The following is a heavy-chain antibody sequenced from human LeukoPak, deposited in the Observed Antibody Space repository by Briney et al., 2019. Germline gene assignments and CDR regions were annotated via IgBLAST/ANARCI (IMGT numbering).Heavy chain of an antibody. Sequence: GGSLRLSCAASGFTFSSYATSWVRQAPGKGLEWVSAISGSSGPIYYADSVKGRFTISRDNAKNSLYLQMNSLRAEDTAVYYCVRDHHRRHYDSQARDTFDIWGQGTMVTVSS. CDR2: ISGSSGPI. J-gene: IGHJ3*02. V-gene: IGHV3-23*01. CDR1: GFTFSSYA. D-gene: IGHD3-22*01. CDR3: VRDHHRRHYDSQARDTFDI.